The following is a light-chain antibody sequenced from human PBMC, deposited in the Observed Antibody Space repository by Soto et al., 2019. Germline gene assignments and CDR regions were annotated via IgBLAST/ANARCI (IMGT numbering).Light chain of an antibody. Sequence: EIVLTQSPGTLSLSPGERVTLSCRASQSVCNSYLAWYQQKPGQAPRLLIYGASSRATGIPDRFSGSGSGTDFTLTISRLEPEDFAVYYCQQYCSSPLTFGGGTKVEIK. CDR3: QQYCSSPLT. CDR2: GAS. CDR1: QSVCNSY. V-gene: IGKV3-20*01. J-gene: IGKJ4*01.